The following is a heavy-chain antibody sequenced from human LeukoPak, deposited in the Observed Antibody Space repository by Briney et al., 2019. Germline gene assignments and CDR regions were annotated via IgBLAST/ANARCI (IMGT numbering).Heavy chain of an antibody. V-gene: IGHV3-21*01. D-gene: IGHD3-9*01. CDR1: GFTVSSSF. CDR3: ARVLSGTLTFDH. J-gene: IGHJ4*02. Sequence: GGSLRLSCAASGFTVSSSFMSWVRQAPGKGLEWVSSITSSSSYIYYADSAKGRFTISRDNAKNSLFLQMNSLRAEDTAVYYCARVLSGTLTFDHWGQGTLVAVSS. CDR2: ITSSSSYI.